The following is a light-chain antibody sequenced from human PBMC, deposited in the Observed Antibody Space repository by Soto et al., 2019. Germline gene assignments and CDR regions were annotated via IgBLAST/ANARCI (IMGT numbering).Light chain of an antibody. CDR1: QSVSSSY. J-gene: IGKJ1*01. V-gene: IGKV3-20*01. CDR3: QQYDSWLWT. CDR2: GAS. Sequence: EILLTQSPGTLSLSPGERASLSCRASQSVSSSYLAWYRQKPGQAPRLLIYGASSRATGIPARFSGSGSGTEFTLTISSLQSEDSAVYYCQQYDSWLWTFGQGTKVDI.